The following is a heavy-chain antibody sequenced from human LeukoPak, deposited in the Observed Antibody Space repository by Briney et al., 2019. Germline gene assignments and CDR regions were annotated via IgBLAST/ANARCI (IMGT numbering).Heavy chain of an antibody. J-gene: IGHJ3*02. Sequence: SETLSLTCTVSGGSISSYYWSWIRQPPGKGLEWIGRIYTSGSTNYNPSLKSRVTMSVDTSKNQFSLKLSSVTAADTAVYYCARDSPRRAVAFDIWGQGTMVTVSS. CDR2: IYTSGST. D-gene: IGHD1-1*01. CDR1: GGSISSYY. CDR3: ARDSPRRAVAFDI. V-gene: IGHV4-4*07.